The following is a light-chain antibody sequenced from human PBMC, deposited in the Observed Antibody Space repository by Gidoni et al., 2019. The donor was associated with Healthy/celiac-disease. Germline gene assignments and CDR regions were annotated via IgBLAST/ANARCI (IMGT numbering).Light chain of an antibody. V-gene: IGKV3-15*01. CDR2: GAS. CDR3: QQYNNWPPWT. CDR1: QSVSSN. J-gene: IGKJ1*01. Sequence: VMSQSPATLSVSPGETATLSCRASQSVSSNLAWYQQKPGQAPRLLIYGASTRATGIPARFSGSGSGTEFTLTISSLQSEDFAVYYCQQYNNWPPWTFGQGTKVEIK.